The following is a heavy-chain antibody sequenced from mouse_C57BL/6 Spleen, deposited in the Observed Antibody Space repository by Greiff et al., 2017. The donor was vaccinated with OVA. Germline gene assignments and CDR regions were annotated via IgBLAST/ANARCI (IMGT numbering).Heavy chain of an antibody. Sequence: QVQLKQPGAELVRPGTSVKLSCKASGYTFTSYWMHWVKQRPGQGLEWIGVIDPSDSYTNYNQKFKGKATLTVDTSSSTAYMQLSSLTSEDSAVYYCARGSYYYGSSYGYFDVWGTGTTVTVSS. CDR2: IDPSDSYT. CDR1: GYTFTSYW. CDR3: ARGSYYYGSSYGYFDV. D-gene: IGHD1-1*01. V-gene: IGHV1-59*01. J-gene: IGHJ1*03.